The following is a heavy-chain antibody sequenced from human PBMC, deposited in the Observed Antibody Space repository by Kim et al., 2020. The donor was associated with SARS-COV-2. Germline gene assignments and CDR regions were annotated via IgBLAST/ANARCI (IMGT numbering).Heavy chain of an antibody. J-gene: IGHJ4*02. Sequence: SIKDYGDSGKGRFTASRDSSKNTVYLQMNSLGVEDTAVYYCARDLSGSLDYWGQGIPVTVSS. D-gene: IGHD1-26*01. CDR2: SIK. V-gene: IGHV3-33*01. CDR3: ARDLSGSLDY.